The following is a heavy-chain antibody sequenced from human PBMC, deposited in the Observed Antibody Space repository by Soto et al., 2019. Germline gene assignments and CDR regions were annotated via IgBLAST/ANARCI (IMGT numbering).Heavy chain of an antibody. CDR3: ARDPSYDFWSGYENTYFDY. J-gene: IGHJ4*02. Sequence: GGSLRLSCATSGFTSTAYDLTWVRQAPGKGLDWVSGISPSGDTTYYADSVKGRFTISRDNAKNTLYLQMNSLRAEDTAVYYCARDPSYDFWSGYENTYFDYWGQGTLVTVSS. V-gene: IGHV3-23*01. D-gene: IGHD3-3*01. CDR2: ISPSGDTT. CDR1: GFTSTAYD.